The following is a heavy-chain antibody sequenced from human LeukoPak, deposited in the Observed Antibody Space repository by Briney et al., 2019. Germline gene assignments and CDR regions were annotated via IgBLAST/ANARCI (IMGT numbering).Heavy chain of an antibody. J-gene: IGHJ6*03. CDR2: IYYIGTA. D-gene: IGHD3-16*01. V-gene: IGHV4-30-4*01. Sequence: SQTLSLTCSVSGDSISIGDYRWSWIRQSPGKGLEWIGYIYYIGTAYYNPSLRSRVALSADTSKNQFSLKLNSVTVADSAVYFCARARGDSPRIYYYMDVWGKGTTVTVSS. CDR3: ARARGDSPRIYYYMDV. CDR1: GDSISIGDYR.